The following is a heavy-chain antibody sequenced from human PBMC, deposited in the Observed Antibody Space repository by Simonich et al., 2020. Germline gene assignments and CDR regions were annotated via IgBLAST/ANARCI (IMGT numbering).Heavy chain of an antibody. V-gene: IGHV4-59*08. J-gene: IGHJ4*02. CDR2: IYYSRTT. D-gene: IGHD5-12*01. Sequence: QVQLQESGPGLVKPSETLSLTCTVSGGSISSYYWRWIRQPPGKGLEWIGYIYYSRTTNYNTSLKSRVTISVDTSKNQFSLKLSSVTAADTAVYYCARHDRWLQFYFDYWGQGTLVTVSS. CDR1: GGSISSYY. CDR3: ARHDRWLQFYFDY.